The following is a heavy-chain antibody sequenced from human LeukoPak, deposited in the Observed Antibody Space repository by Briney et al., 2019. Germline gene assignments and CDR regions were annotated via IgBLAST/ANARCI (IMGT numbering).Heavy chain of an antibody. D-gene: IGHD4-17*01. CDR3: AKDAGYDYGASAAYFDY. Sequence: GGSLRLSCAASGFTFSSYSMNWVRQAPGKGLEWVSYISSSSSTIYYADSVKGRFTISRDNAKNSLYLQINSLRAEDTAVYYCAKDAGYDYGASAAYFDYWGQGTLVTVSS. J-gene: IGHJ4*02. CDR2: ISSSSSTI. V-gene: IGHV3-48*01. CDR1: GFTFSSYS.